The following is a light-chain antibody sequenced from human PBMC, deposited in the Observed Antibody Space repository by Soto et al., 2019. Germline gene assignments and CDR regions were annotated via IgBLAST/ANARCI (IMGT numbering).Light chain of an antibody. CDR3: SSYTSSSLHV. CDR2: DVS. CDR1: SSDLGGSNY. Sequence: QSVLTQPASVSGSPGQSITISCTGTSSDLGGSNYVSWYQHHPGKAPKLLIYDVSSRPSGVSNRFSGSKSGNTASLTISGLQAEDEADYYCSSYTSSSLHVFGTGTKVTVL. J-gene: IGLJ1*01. V-gene: IGLV2-14*03.